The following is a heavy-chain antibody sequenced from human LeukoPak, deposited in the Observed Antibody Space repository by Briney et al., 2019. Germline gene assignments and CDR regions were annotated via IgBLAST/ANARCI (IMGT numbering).Heavy chain of an antibody. CDR1: GYTFTSYD. V-gene: IGHV1-8*01. Sequence: ASVKVSCKASGYTFTSYDINWVRQATGQGLEWMGWMNPNSGNTGYAQKFQGRVIMTRNTSISTAYMELSSLRSEDTAVYYCARDRAIAARPYWFDPWGQGTLVTVSS. CDR2: MNPNSGNT. CDR3: ARDRAIAARPYWFDP. D-gene: IGHD6-6*01. J-gene: IGHJ5*02.